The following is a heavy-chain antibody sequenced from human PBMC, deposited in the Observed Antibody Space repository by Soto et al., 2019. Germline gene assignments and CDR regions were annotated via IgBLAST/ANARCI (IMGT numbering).Heavy chain of an antibody. CDR3: ARERSFSGYFDY. J-gene: IGHJ4*02. CDR1: GFTFSSYA. D-gene: IGHD3-22*01. V-gene: IGHV3-30*04. CDR2: ISSDGRKN. Sequence: QVQLVESGGGVVQPGRSLRLSCAAPGFTFSSYAMHWVRQAPGKGLEWVAVISSDGRKNYYADSVKGRFTISRDNSKNTLYLQMNSLRAEDTAVYYCARERSFSGYFDYWGQGTLVTVSS.